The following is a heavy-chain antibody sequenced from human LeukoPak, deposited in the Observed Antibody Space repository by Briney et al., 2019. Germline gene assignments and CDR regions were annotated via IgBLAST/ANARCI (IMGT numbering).Heavy chain of an antibody. D-gene: IGHD6-19*01. CDR2: IYPGDSDT. V-gene: IGHV5-51*01. CDR3: ARQTYSSGWVRGYYYYYMDV. Sequence: GESLKISCKGSGYSFTSYWIGWVRQMPGKGLEWVGIIYPGDSDTRYSPSFQGQVTISADKSISTAYLQWSSLKASDTAMYYCARQTYSSGWVRGYYYYYMDVWGKGTTVTVSS. CDR1: GYSFTSYW. J-gene: IGHJ6*03.